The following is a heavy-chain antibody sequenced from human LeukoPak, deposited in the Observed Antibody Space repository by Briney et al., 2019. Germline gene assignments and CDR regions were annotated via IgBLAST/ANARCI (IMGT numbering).Heavy chain of an antibody. D-gene: IGHD5-18*01. CDR3: ARPNSYGYFADAFDI. CDR1: GYTFTSYD. CDR2: MNPNSGNT. V-gene: IGHV1-8*03. J-gene: IGHJ3*02. Sequence: ASVKVSCKASGYTFTSYDINWVRQATGQGLEWMGWMNPNSGNTGYAQKFQGRVTITRNTSISTAYMELSSLRSDDTAVYYCARPNSYGYFADAFDIWGQGTMVTVSS.